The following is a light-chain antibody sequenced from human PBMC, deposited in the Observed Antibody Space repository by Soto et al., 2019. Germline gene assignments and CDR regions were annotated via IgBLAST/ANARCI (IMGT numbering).Light chain of an antibody. CDR2: AAS. Sequence: DSQLTQSPSFLAASVGDRVTITCRASQGISSYLAWYQQKPGKAPKLLIYAASTLPSGVPSRFSGSGSGTEFTLTISSLQPEDCATYYCQQLNSYPLTFGGGPKVEIK. CDR1: QGISSY. J-gene: IGKJ4*01. V-gene: IGKV1-9*01. CDR3: QQLNSYPLT.